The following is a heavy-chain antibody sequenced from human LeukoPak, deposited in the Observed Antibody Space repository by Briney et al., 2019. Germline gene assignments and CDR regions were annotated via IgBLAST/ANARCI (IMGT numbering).Heavy chain of an antibody. CDR1: GFTFSSYG. V-gene: IGHV3-33*01. CDR2: IWYDGSNK. D-gene: IGHD2-2*01. J-gene: IGHJ3*02. Sequence: GGSLRLSCAASGFTFSSYGMHWVRQAPGKGLEWAAVIWYDGSNKYYADSVKGRFTISRDNSKNTLYLQMNSLRAEDTAVYYCARESGDIVVVPAASHFDIWGQGTMVTVSS. CDR3: ARESGDIVVVPAASHFDI.